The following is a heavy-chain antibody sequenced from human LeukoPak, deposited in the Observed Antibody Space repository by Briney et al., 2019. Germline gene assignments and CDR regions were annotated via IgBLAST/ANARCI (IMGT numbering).Heavy chain of an antibody. J-gene: IGHJ4*02. CDR2: IYYSGST. V-gene: IGHV4-39*01. Sequence: SETLSLTCTVSGGSISSSSYYWGWIRQPPGKGLEWIGSIYYSGSTYYNPSLKSRVTISVDTSKNQFSLKLSSVTAADTTVYYCARGLRRYSKAFPFDYWGQGTLVTVS. D-gene: IGHD5-18*01. CDR3: ARGLRRYSKAFPFDY. CDR1: GGSISSSSYY.